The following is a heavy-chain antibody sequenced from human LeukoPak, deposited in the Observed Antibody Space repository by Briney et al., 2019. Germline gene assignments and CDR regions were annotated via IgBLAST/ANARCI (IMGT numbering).Heavy chain of an antibody. CDR2: IKQDGSEK. D-gene: IGHD1-1*01. CDR3: ARDPFVQLERLFFYLDY. Sequence: GGSLRLSCAASGFTFSSYWMSWVRQAPGKGLEWVANIKQDGSEKYYVDSVKGRFTISRDNAKNSLYLQMNSLRAEDTAIYYCARDPFVQLERLFFYLDYWGQGTLVTVSS. V-gene: IGHV3-7*03. J-gene: IGHJ4*02. CDR1: GFTFSSYW.